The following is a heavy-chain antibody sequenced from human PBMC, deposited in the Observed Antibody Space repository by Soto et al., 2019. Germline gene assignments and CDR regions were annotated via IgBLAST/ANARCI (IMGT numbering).Heavy chain of an antibody. CDR3: TTDSAQTFCDGGPCYSVQPKIHDS. Sequence: EVQLVESGGGLVKPVGSLRLSCAASGFTFTNGWLSWVRQAPGKGLEWVGRIKSNIAGGTTDYSAPVKGRFTISRDDSKHTLYLQMDSLKTEDTAVYYCTTDSAQTFCDGGPCYSVQPKIHDSWGQGTLVTVSS. CDR1: GFTFTNGW. CDR2: IKSNIAGGTT. J-gene: IGHJ4*02. V-gene: IGHV3-15*01. D-gene: IGHD2-15*01.